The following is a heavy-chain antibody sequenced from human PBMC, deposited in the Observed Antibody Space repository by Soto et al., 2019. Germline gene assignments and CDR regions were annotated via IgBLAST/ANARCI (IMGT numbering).Heavy chain of an antibody. CDR3: ARTYSGTYPPTFFFDY. V-gene: IGHV5-51*01. CDR1: GYSFTKYW. J-gene: IGHJ4*02. D-gene: IGHD1-26*01. Sequence: PGESLKISCKGSGYSFTKYWIGWVRQMPGKGLEWMGIIYPGDSDARYSPSFQGQVIISADKSINTAYLQWSSLQASDTAVYYCARTYSGTYPPTFFFDYWGQGTQVTVSS. CDR2: IYPGDSDA.